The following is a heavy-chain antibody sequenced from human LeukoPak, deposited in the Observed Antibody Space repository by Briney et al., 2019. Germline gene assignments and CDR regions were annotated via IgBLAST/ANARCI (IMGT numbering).Heavy chain of an antibody. CDR3: AREEIVVVVADHGMDV. V-gene: IGHV1-3*01. Sequence: ASVKVSCKASGYTFTSYAMHWVRQAPGQRLEWMGWINAGNGNTKYSQKFQGRVTITRDTSASTAYMELSSLRSEDTAVYYCAREEIVVVVADHGMDVWGQGTTATVSS. J-gene: IGHJ6*02. CDR1: GYTFTSYA. CDR2: INAGNGNT. D-gene: IGHD2-15*01.